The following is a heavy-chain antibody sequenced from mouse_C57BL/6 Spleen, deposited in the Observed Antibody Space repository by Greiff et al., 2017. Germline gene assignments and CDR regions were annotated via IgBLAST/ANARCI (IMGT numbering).Heavy chain of an antibody. Sequence: VQLQQSDAELVKPGASVKISCKVSGYTFTDHTIHWMKQRPEQGLEWIGYIYPRDGSTKYNEKFKGKATLTADKSSSTAYMQLNSLTSEDSAVYFCARDGNYVTPLYYYAMDYWGQGTSVTVSS. V-gene: IGHV1-78*01. CDR3: ARDGNYVTPLYYYAMDY. CDR2: IYPRDGST. J-gene: IGHJ4*01. CDR1: GYTFTDHT. D-gene: IGHD2-1*01.